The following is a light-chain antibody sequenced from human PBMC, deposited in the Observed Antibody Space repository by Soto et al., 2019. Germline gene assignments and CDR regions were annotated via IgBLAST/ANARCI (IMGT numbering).Light chain of an antibody. Sequence: EVVITPSPATLSVSPGEGAILSCRASQSVRSNLTWYRQQPGQAPSLLIYDASTRATGVPARFSGSGSGTEFTLNINSLKYEDFAVYFCKNYNEWTLTVGGGTKGDIK. CDR1: QSVRSN. V-gene: IGKV3-15*01. J-gene: IGKJ4*01. CDR2: DAS. CDR3: KNYNEWTLT.